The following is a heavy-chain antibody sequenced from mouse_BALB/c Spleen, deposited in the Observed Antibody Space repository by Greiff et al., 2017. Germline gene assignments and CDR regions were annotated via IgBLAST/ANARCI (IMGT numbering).Heavy chain of an antibody. CDR1: GFTFSSYA. V-gene: IGHV5-6-5*01. J-gene: IGHJ4*01. CDR2: ISSGGST. Sequence: DVKLVESGGGLVKPGGSLKLSCAASGFTFSSYAMSWVRQTPEKRLEWVASISSGGSTYYPDSVKGRFTISRDNARNILYLQMSSLRSEDTAMYYCARGDYGHAMDYWGQGTSVTVSS. D-gene: IGHD1-2*01. CDR3: ARGDYGHAMDY.